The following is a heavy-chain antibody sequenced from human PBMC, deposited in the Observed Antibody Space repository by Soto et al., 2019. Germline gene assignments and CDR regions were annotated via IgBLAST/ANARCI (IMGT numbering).Heavy chain of an antibody. Sequence: PGGSLRLSCAASGFTFSSYWMSWVRQAPGKGLEWVANIKQDGSEKYYVDSVKGRFTISRDNAKNSLYLQMNSLRAEDTAVYYCARDSRVCDCYSFDIWGQGTMVTVSS. CDR1: GFTFSSYW. V-gene: IGHV3-7*03. CDR3: ARDSRVCDCYSFDI. J-gene: IGHJ3*02. CDR2: IKQDGSEK. D-gene: IGHD2-21*02.